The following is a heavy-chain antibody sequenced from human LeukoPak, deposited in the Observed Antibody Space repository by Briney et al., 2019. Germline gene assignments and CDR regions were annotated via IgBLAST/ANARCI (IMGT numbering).Heavy chain of an antibody. CDR1: GYTFTGYY. D-gene: IGHD3-3*01. V-gene: IGHV1-2*02. Sequence: ASVKVSCKASGYTFTGYYMHWVRQAPGQGLEWMGWINPNSGGTNYAQKFQGRVTMTRDTSISTAYMELNSLRAEDTAVYYCARGTSDVLRFLEWSVVDYWGQGTLVTVSS. J-gene: IGHJ4*02. CDR2: INPNSGGT. CDR3: ARGTSDVLRFLEWSVVDY.